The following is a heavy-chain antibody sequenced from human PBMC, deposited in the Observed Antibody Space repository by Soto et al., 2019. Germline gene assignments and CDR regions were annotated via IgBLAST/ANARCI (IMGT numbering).Heavy chain of an antibody. CDR3: ARRTTDWPFES. D-gene: IGHD3-9*01. Sequence: QVQLVQSGAEVKNPGASVKVSCKASGYTFTSYGINWVRQAPGHGLEWMGWISTYNGNTNYAQTFQGRVTMTTDTSTSTAYMELRSLRSDDTAVYYCARRTTDWPFESWGQGTLVTGAS. CDR1: GYTFTSYG. J-gene: IGHJ4*02. V-gene: IGHV1-18*01. CDR2: ISTYNGNT.